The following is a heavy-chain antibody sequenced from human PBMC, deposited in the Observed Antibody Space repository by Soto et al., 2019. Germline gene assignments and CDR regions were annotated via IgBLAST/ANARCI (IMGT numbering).Heavy chain of an antibody. CDR3: ARDRGGYCSGGSCSEAWFDP. Sequence: ASVKVSCKASGYTFTSYPVHWVRQAPGQRLEWMGWINTGNGYTKYSQKFQGRVSITRDTSASTTYMQLTSLRSDDTALYYCARDRGGYCSGGSCSEAWFDPWGQGTLVTVS. V-gene: IGHV1-3*04. J-gene: IGHJ5*02. CDR2: INTGNGYT. CDR1: GYTFTSYP. D-gene: IGHD2-15*01.